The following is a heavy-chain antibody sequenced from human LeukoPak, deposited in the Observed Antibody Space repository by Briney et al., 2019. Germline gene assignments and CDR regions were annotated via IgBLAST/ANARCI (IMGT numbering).Heavy chain of an antibody. CDR1: GGSISSYY. V-gene: IGHV4-4*07. Sequence: SETLSLTCTVSGGSISSYYWSWIRQPAGKGLKWIGRIYTSGSTNYNPSLKSRVTMSVDTSKNQSSLKLSSVTAADTAVYYCARAPSAGSYSFYYFDYWGQGTLVTVSS. D-gene: IGHD3-10*01. J-gene: IGHJ4*02. CDR3: ARAPSAGSYSFYYFDY. CDR2: IYTSGST.